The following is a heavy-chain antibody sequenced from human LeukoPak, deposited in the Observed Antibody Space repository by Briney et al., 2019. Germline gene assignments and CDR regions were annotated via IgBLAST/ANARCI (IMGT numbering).Heavy chain of an antibody. CDR3: ATGRGPAAYYYYYGMDV. D-gene: IGHD2-2*01. Sequence: ASVKVSCKASTSYYMHWVRQAPGQGLEWMGIINPSGGSTSYAQKFQGRVTMTRDTSTSTVYMELSSLRSEDTAVYYCATGRGPAAYYYYYGMDVRGQGTTVTVSS. J-gene: IGHJ6*02. CDR1: TSYY. V-gene: IGHV1-46*01. CDR2: INPSGGST.